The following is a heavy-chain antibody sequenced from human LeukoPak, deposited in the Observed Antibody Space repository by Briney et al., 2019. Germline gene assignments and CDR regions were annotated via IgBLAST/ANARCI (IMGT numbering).Heavy chain of an antibody. V-gene: IGHV3-23*01. CDR3: AKATRYYYDSSGYFGWFDP. D-gene: IGHD3-22*01. CDR1: GSTFSNYA. CDR2: ITGSGVGT. Sequence: GGSLRLSCAASGSTFSNYALTWVRQAPGKGLEWISSITGSGVGTQYADSVKGRFTISRDNSKNMLYLQMNSLRAEDTAVYYCAKATRYYYDSSGYFGWFDPWGQGTLVTVSS. J-gene: IGHJ5*02.